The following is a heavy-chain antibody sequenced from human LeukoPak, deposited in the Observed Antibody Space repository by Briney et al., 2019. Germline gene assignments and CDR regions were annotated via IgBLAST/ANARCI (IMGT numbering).Heavy chain of an antibody. J-gene: IGHJ6*02. Sequence: PSETLSLTCAVYGGSFSGYYWSWIRQPPGKGLEWIGSIYYSGSTYYNPSLKSRVTISVDTSKNQFSLKLSSVTAADTAVCYCARTYYYDSSGHFDPHYYYGMDVWGQGTTVTVSS. V-gene: IGHV4-34*01. CDR2: IYYSGST. D-gene: IGHD3-22*01. CDR1: GGSFSGYY. CDR3: ARTYYYDSSGHFDPHYYYGMDV.